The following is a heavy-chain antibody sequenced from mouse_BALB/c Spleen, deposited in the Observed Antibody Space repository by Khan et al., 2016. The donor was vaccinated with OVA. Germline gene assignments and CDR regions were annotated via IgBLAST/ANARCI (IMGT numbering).Heavy chain of an antibody. J-gene: IGHJ2*01. CDR1: GYSITSGSG. V-gene: IGHV3-2*02. CDR2: ISYSGST. CDR3: ARTARIKY. D-gene: IGHD1-2*01. Sequence: EVQLQESGPGLVKPSQSLSLTCTVTGYSITSGSGWNWIRQFPGNKLEWMGYISYSGSTNYNPSLKSRISIPRDTSKNQFFLQLNSVTTEDTATYYCARTARIKYWGQGTTLTVS.